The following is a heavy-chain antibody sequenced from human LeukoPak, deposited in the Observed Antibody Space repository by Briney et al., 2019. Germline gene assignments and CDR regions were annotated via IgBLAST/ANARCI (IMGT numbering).Heavy chain of an antibody. CDR1: GDSISTSTFY. CDR2: INYSGTT. D-gene: IGHD3-10*01. Sequence: PSETLSLNCTVSGDSISTSTFYWGWIRQPPGKGLEWIGSINYSGTTYYNPSLKSRVTLSVDTSKNQFSLRLSSVTAADTAVYFCAGDTITRGLDYWGQGTLVTVSS. V-gene: IGHV4-39*07. J-gene: IGHJ4*02. CDR3: AGDTITRGLDY.